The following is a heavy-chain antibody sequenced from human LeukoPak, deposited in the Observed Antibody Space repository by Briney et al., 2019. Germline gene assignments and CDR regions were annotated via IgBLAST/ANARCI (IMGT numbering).Heavy chain of an antibody. J-gene: IGHJ4*02. D-gene: IGHD4-11*01. CDR1: GFVFSSNS. Sequence: PGGSLRLSCAASGFVFSSNSMIWVRPAPGKGLEWVSYISSSSSTIYYADSVKGRFTISRDNAKNSLYLQMNSLRAEDTAVYYCATSGYSNIDYWGQGTLVTVSS. CDR2: ISSSSSTI. CDR3: ATSGYSNIDY. V-gene: IGHV3-48*04.